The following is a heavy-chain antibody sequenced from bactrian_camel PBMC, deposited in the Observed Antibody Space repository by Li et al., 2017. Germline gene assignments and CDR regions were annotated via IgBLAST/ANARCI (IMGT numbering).Heavy chain of an antibody. J-gene: IGHJ4*01. D-gene: IGHD1*01. CDR3: AADTTVGRWNLFLASQWKY. V-gene: IGHV3S67*01. Sequence: VQLVESGGGSVQAGGSLTLSCVVSGYIPSRYCMGWFRQLPGKEREGIASIGRDGSTAYAESVKGRFTISKDNTKNTLDLQMGNLGTEDTAMYYCAADTTVGRWNLFLASQWKYWGQGTQVTVS. CDR1: GYIPSRYC. CDR2: IGRDGST.